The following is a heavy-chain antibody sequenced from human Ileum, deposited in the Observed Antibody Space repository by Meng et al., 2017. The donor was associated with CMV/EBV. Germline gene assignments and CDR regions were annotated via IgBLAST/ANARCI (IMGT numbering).Heavy chain of an antibody. Sequence: GVLKISCAASGFTFSSYSMSWVRQAPGKRLEWVSASSDSGSATSYADSVKGRFTISRDSSKNTLYLQMNSLTAEDTAIYYCTKSDCGGAGCKLLDHWGQGTLVTVSS. CDR1: GFTFSSYS. CDR3: TKSDCGGAGCKLLDH. D-gene: IGHD2-21*01. V-gene: IGHV3-23*01. CDR2: SSDSGSAT. J-gene: IGHJ4*02.